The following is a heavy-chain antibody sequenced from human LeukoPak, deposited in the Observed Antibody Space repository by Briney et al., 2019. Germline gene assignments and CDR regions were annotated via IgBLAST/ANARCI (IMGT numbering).Heavy chain of an antibody. CDR1: GGSISSFY. V-gene: IGHV4-4*07. J-gene: IGHJ5*02. D-gene: IGHD3-10*01. CDR2: IYTSGST. Sequence: SETLSLTCTVSGGSISSFYCSWIRQPAGKGLEWIGRIYTSGSTNYNPSLKSRVTMSVDTSKNQFSLKLSSVTAADTAVYYCAGVFGELLFGFDPWGQGTLVTVSS. CDR3: AGVFGELLFGFDP.